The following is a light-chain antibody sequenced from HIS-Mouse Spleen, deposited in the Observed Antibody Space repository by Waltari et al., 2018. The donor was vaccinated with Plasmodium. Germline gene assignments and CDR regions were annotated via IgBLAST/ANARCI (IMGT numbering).Light chain of an antibody. J-gene: IGLJ2*01. V-gene: IGLV3-1*01. Sequence: SYELTQPPSVSVSPGQTANITCSGDKLGDKYACWYQQKQGQSPVLVIYQDSKRPSGIPERFSGSNSGNTATLTISGTQAMDEADYYCQAWDSSTVVFGGGTKLTVL. CDR2: QDS. CDR1: KLGDKY. CDR3: QAWDSSTVV.